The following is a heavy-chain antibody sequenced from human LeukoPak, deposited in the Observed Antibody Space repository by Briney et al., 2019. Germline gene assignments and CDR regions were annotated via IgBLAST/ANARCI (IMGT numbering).Heavy chain of an antibody. CDR3: ARDLRAIAVRQVYYYYYGMDV. CDR2: INSDGSST. J-gene: IGHJ6*02. D-gene: IGHD6-6*01. V-gene: IGHV3-74*01. Sequence: GGSLRLSCAASGFTFSSYWMHWVRQAPGKGLVWVSRINSDGSSTSYADSVKGRFTISRDNSKNTLFLQMNSLRAEDTAVFYCARDLRAIAVRQVYYYYYGMDVWGQGTTVTVSS. CDR1: GFTFSSYW.